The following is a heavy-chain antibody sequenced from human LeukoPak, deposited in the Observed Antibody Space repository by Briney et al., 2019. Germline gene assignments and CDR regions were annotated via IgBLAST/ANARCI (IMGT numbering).Heavy chain of an antibody. CDR3: ARDPVDIVATGFDY. D-gene: IGHD5-12*01. CDR2: ICSGGST. V-gene: IGHV3-66*01. J-gene: IGHJ4*02. CDR1: GFTVSSDY. Sequence: GGSLRLSCAASGFTVSSDYMSWVRQAPGKGLEWVSVICSGGSTYYADSVKGRFTISRDNSKNTLYLQMNSLRAEDTAVYYCARDPVDIVATGFDYWGQGTLVTVSS.